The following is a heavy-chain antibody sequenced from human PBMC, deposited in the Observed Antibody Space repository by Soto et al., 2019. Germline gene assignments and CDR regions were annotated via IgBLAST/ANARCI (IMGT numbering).Heavy chain of an antibody. J-gene: IGHJ5*02. CDR2: FSGRDATT. CDR1: GFTFSSYT. D-gene: IGHD1-26*01. CDR3: VRTIVGATKGGWFDP. Sequence: EVQLSESGGGLVQPGGSLRLSCTASGFTFSSYTMSWVRQAPGKGLEWVSSFSGRDATTYYADSVKGRFTISRDHSKNTLYLQMNSLRAEDTALYFCVRTIVGATKGGWFDPWGQGALVTVSS. V-gene: IGHV3-23*01.